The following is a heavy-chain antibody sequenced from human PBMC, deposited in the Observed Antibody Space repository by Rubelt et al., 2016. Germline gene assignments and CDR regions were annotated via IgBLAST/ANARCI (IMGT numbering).Heavy chain of an antibody. CDR1: GYTFTVYN. CDR2: INPNSGVT. J-gene: IGHJ4*02. Sequence: QVQLVQSGAEAKRPGASLKVSCKASGYTFTVYNIHWVRQAPGQGLEWMGRINPNSGVTNYAQKFQGRVTMTRDTSISTAYMGLTRLRSDDTAVYYCAIRNANYWGQGTLVTVSS. V-gene: IGHV1-2*06. CDR3: AIRNANY.